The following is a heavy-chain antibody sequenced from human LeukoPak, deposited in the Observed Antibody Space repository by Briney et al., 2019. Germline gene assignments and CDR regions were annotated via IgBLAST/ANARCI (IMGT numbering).Heavy chain of an antibody. J-gene: IGHJ5*02. CDR3: ARDRGYCSGGSCDNWFDP. CDR1: GGSISSYY. Sequence: PETLSLTCTVSGGSISSYYWSWIRQPAGKGLEWIGRIYTSGSTNYNPSLKSRVTMSVDTSKNQFSLKLSSVTAADTAVYYCARDRGYCSGGSCDNWFDPWGQGTLVTVSS. D-gene: IGHD2-15*01. V-gene: IGHV4-4*07. CDR2: IYTSGST.